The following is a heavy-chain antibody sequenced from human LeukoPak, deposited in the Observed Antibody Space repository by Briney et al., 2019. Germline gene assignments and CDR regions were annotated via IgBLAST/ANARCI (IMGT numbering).Heavy chain of an antibody. CDR1: GFTFTAYA. V-gene: IGHV3-23*01. D-gene: IGHD3-22*01. J-gene: IGHJ2*01. Sequence: GGSLRLSCAASGFTFTAYAMNWVRQAPGKGLEWVSVISGSGGSTYYADSVKGRFTISRDNSKNTLYLEVNSLRAEDTAVYYCATAFYFDSSGPYWYFDLWGRGTLVTVSS. CDR3: ATAFYFDSSGPYWYFDL. CDR2: ISGSGGST.